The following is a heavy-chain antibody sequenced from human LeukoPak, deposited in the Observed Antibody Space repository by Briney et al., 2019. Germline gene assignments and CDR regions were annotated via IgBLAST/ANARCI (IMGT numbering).Heavy chain of an antibody. V-gene: IGHV3-30*02. Sequence: GGSLRLSCAASGFTFSTYGMHWVRQAPGKGLEWVAFIRYDGSNKYYADSVKGRFTISRDNSKNTLYLQMNSLRAEDTAVYYCAKDHAGYCSSTSCYTLGYWGQGTLVTVSS. CDR2: IRYDGSNK. J-gene: IGHJ4*02. CDR3: AKDHAGYCSSTSCYTLGY. CDR1: GFTFSTYG. D-gene: IGHD2-2*02.